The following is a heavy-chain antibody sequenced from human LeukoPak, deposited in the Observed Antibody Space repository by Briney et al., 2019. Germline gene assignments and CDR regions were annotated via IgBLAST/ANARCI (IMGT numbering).Heavy chain of an antibody. CDR2: IYYSGST. CDR3: ARVKSGYSSSWVFDY. J-gene: IGHJ4*02. Sequence: SETLSLTCAVSGGSISSYYWSWVRQPPGKGLECIGYIYYSGSTNYNPSLKSRVTISVDTSKNQFSLKLSSVTAADTAVYYCARVKSGYSSSWVFDYWGQGTLVTVSS. CDR1: GGSISSYY. D-gene: IGHD6-13*01. V-gene: IGHV4-59*01.